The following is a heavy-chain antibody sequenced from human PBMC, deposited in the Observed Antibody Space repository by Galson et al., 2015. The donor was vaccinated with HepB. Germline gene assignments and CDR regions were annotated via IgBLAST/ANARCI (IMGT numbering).Heavy chain of an antibody. J-gene: IGHJ4*02. CDR3: ARLLGGVATGYYFDY. D-gene: IGHD1-14*01. V-gene: IGHV1-69*13. CDR1: GGTLNSFA. Sequence: SVKVSCKASGGTLNSFAISWVRQAPGQGLAWMGGIIPIFGTANYAQKFQDRVTITADESTSTAYMELSSLRSEDTAVYYCARLLGGVATGYYFDYWGQGTLVTVSS. CDR2: IIPIFGTA.